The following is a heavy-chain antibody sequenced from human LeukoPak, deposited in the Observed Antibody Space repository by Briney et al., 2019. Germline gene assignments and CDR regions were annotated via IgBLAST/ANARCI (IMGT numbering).Heavy chain of an antibody. J-gene: IGHJ4*02. CDR2: ISGSGGST. D-gene: IGHD6-19*01. CDR3: AKDLVPVAGTGSQFDY. Sequence: SGGSLRLSCAASGFTFSSYAMSWVRQAPGKGLEWVSAISGSGGSTYYADSVKGRFTISRDNSKNTLYLQMNGLRAEDTAVYYCAKDLVPVAGTGSQFDYWGQGTLVTVSS. CDR1: GFTFSSYA. V-gene: IGHV3-23*01.